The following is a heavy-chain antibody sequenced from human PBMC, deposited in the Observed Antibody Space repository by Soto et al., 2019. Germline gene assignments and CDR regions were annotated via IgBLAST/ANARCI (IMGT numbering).Heavy chain of an antibody. V-gene: IGHV3-7*01. J-gene: IGHJ3*02. CDR2: IKNDGSVK. D-gene: IGHD3-10*01. CDR1: GFTFGSYW. Sequence: EVQLVESGGGLVQPGGSLRLSCAGSGFTFGSYWMSWVRQAPGKGLEWVANIKNDGSVKYHVDSVKGRFTISRDNAKSSLFLQMNSLRTEDTAVYYCARGLADLSHGDVFDSWGQGTMVTVSS. CDR3: ARGLADLSHGDVFDS.